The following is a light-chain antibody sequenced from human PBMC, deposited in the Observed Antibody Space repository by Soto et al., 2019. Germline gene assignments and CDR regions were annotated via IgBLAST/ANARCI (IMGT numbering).Light chain of an antibody. CDR3: CSYAGSSTWM. Sequence: QSALTQPASVSGSPGQSITIYCTGTSSDVGRYNFVSWYQQHPGKAPKVMIYEGTKRPSGVSNRFSGSKSGNTASLTISGIQAEDEADYYCCSYAGSSTWMFGGGTKVTVL. CDR2: EGT. V-gene: IGLV2-23*01. J-gene: IGLJ3*02. CDR1: SSDVGRYNF.